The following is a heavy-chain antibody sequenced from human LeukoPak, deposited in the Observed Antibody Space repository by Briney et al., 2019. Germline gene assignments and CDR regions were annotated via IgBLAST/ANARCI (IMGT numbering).Heavy chain of an antibody. Sequence: GGSLRLSCTASGFTFSSFGMSWVRQAPWKGLEWVSAISGSGGSTYYADSVNGRFTISRDNSKNALYLQMNSLRAEDTAVYYCVKDYGLGRPDAFDIWGQGTMVTVSS. CDR1: GFTFSSFG. D-gene: IGHD7-27*01. J-gene: IGHJ3*02. CDR2: ISGSGGST. CDR3: VKDYGLGRPDAFDI. V-gene: IGHV3-23*01.